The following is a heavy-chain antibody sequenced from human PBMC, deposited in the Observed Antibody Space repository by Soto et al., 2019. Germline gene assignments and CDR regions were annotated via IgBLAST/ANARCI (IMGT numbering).Heavy chain of an antibody. J-gene: IGHJ6*02. CDR1: GFTFSSYE. V-gene: IGHV3-48*03. D-gene: IGHD3-16*02. CDR3: ARDEGYYDYVWGSYRSHCMDL. Sequence: EVQLVESGGGLVQPGGSLRLSCAASGFTFSSYEMNWVRQAPGKGLEWVSYISSSGSTIYYADSVKGRFTISRDNAKNSLYLQMNSLRAEDTAVYYCARDEGYYDYVWGSYRSHCMDLWGQGTTVTVSS. CDR2: ISSSGSTI.